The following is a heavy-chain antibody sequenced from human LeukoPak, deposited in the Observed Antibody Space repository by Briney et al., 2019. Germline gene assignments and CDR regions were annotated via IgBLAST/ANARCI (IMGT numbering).Heavy chain of an antibody. CDR1: GFTFSSYG. CDR3: AKVVPFYGDYVDY. D-gene: IGHD4-17*01. CDR2: IYSGGST. V-gene: IGHV3-23*03. J-gene: IGHJ4*02. Sequence: GGSLRLSCAASGFTFSSYGMSWVRQAPGKGLEWVSLIYSGGSTYYADSVKGRFTISRDNSKNTLYLQMNSLRAEDTAVYYCAKVVPFYGDYVDYWGQGTLVTVSS.